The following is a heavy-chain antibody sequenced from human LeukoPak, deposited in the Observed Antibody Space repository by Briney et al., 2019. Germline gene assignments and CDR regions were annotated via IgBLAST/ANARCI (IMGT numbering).Heavy chain of an antibody. D-gene: IGHD6-25*01. CDR3: AKGSAAGRPYYFDY. CDR2: ITESGGGT. Sequence: PGGSLRLSCAASGFTFSDAWISWVRQAPGKGLEWVSAITESGGGTYNADSVKGRFTISRDNSKKTLFLQMNSLRAEDTAIYYCAKGSAAGRPYYFDYWGQGTLVTVSS. CDR1: GFTFSDAW. J-gene: IGHJ4*02. V-gene: IGHV3-23*01.